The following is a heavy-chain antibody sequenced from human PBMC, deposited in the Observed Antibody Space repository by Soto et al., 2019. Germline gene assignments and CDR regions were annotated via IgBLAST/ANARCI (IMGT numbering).Heavy chain of an antibody. J-gene: IGHJ6*02. CDR2: ISAYNGNT. D-gene: IGHD5-18*01. CDR3: ARDEDTAMAVYYYYYGMDV. Sequence: ASVKVSCKASGYTFTSYGISWVRQAPGQGLEWMGWISAYNGNTNYAQKLQGRVTMTTDTSTSTAYMELRSLRSDDTAVYYCARDEDTAMAVYYYYYGMDVWGQGTTVTVSS. V-gene: IGHV1-18*01. CDR1: GYTFTSYG.